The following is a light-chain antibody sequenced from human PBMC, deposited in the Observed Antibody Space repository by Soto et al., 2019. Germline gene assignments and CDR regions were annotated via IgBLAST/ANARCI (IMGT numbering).Light chain of an antibody. Sequence: QSALTQPASVSGAPGQSGTISCTGTSSDVGDDKYVSWYQKHPGRAPKALIYEVSNRPSNVSLRFSGSKSGTTAFLTISGLQADDEADYYCSSFINRSTIVFGSGTKLTVL. CDR2: EVS. CDR1: SSDVGDDKY. CDR3: SSFINRSTIV. V-gene: IGLV2-14*01. J-gene: IGLJ1*01.